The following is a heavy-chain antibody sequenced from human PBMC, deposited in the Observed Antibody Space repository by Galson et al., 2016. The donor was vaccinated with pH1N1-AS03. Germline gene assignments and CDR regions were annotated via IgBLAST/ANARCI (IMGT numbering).Heavy chain of an antibody. V-gene: IGHV4-38-2*02. CDR2: IYHSGST. CDR1: GYSISSGYY. CDR3: ARVGKYFDFWSGYSDFDY. D-gene: IGHD3-3*01. Sequence: TLSLTCTVSGYSISSGYYWGWIRQPPGKGLEWIGSIYHSGSTYYNPSLMSRVTISVDTSKNRFSLKVTSVTAADTAVYYCARVGKYFDFWSGYSDFDYWGQGTLVTVSS. J-gene: IGHJ4*02.